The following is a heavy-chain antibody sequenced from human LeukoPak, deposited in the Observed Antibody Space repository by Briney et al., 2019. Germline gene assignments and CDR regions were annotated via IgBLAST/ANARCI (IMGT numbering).Heavy chain of an antibody. CDR1: GLTFSNYW. CDR3: AKELGLVRGVRMDV. CDR2: INTDGSST. D-gene: IGHD3-10*01. J-gene: IGHJ6*02. Sequence: PWGSLSLSCAASGLTFSNYWMHWVRQVPGKGLEWVSRINTDGSSTSYADSVRGRFTISRDNSKNTLYLQMNSLRAEDTAVYYCAKELGLVRGVRMDVWGQGTTVTVSS. V-gene: IGHV3-74*01.